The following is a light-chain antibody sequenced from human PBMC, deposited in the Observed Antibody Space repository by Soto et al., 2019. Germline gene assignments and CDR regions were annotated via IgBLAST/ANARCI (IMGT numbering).Light chain of an antibody. V-gene: IGLV1-40*01. J-gene: IGLJ2*01. CDR2: GNS. CDR1: SSNIGAGYD. CDR3: QSYDSSLSGVV. Sequence: QLVLTQPPSVSGAPGPRVTISCTGSSSNIGAGYDVHWYQQLPGTAPKLLIYGNSNRPSGVPDRFSGSKSDTSASLAITGLQAEDEADYYCQSYDSSLSGVVFGGGTQLTVL.